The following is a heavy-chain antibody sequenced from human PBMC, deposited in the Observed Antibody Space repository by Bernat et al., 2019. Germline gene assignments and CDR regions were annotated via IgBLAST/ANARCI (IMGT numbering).Heavy chain of an antibody. CDR1: GFTVSSNY. CDR2: IYTSGST. Sequence: EVQLVESGGDLVQPGGSLRLSCAVSGFTVSSNYMTWVRQAPGKGLEWVSVIYTSGSTYYADSVKGRFTIARDNSKNTLYLQMNSLRGGDTAIYYCARDTSGGGDAFDIWGQGTLVTVSS. CDR3: ARDTSGGGDAFDI. J-gene: IGHJ3*02. D-gene: IGHD1-1*01. V-gene: IGHV3-66*02.